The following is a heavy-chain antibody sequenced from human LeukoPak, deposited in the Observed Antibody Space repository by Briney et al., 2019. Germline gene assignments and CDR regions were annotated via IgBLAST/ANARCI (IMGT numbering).Heavy chain of an antibody. CDR2: IYYSGST. CDR3: ARYYDSGSRIDY. V-gene: IGHV4-59*02. CDR1: GGSVNSYH. D-gene: IGHD3-10*01. J-gene: IGHJ4*02. Sequence: SERQSPICTVSGGSVNSYHWSWTRQPPGKGLEWIGYIYYSGSTNYNPSLKSRVTISVDTSKNQFSLKLNSVTAADTAMYYCARYYDSGSRIDYWVQGTLVTVSS.